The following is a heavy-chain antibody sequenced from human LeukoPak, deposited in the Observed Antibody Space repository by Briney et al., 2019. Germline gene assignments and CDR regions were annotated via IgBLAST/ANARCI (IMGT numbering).Heavy chain of an antibody. D-gene: IGHD5-12*01. CDR2: INPSGGST. CDR1: GYTFTSYY. V-gene: IGHV1-46*01. J-gene: IGHJ4*02. Sequence: ASVKVSCKASGYTFTSYYMHWVRQAPGQGLEWMGIINPSGGSTSYAQKFQGRVTMTRDTSTSTVYMELSSLRSEDTAVYCCARVFYTVAYDYWGQGTLVTVSS. CDR3: ARVFYTVAYDY.